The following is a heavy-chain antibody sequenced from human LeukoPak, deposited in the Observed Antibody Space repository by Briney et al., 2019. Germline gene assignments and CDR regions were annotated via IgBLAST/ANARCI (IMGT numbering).Heavy chain of an antibody. CDR2: MNPNSGNT. Sequence: ASVKVSCKASGYTFTSYDINWVRQATGQGLEWMGWMNPNSGNTGYAQKFQGRVTITRNTSISTAYMELSSLRSEDTAVYYCARGLWCSSTSCHPFDYWGQGTLVTVSS. D-gene: IGHD2-2*01. CDR3: ARGLWCSSTSCHPFDY. V-gene: IGHV1-8*03. J-gene: IGHJ4*02. CDR1: GYTFTSYD.